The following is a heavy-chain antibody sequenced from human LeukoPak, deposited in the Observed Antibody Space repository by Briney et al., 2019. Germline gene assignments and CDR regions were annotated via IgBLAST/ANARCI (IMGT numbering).Heavy chain of an antibody. Sequence: SETLSLTCAVYGGSFSGYYWSWIRQPPGKGLEWIGEINHSGSTNYNPSLKSRVTISVDTSKNQFSLKLSSVTAADTAVYYCARGRIAAAGRRYYYYGMDVWGQGTTVTVSS. CDR2: INHSGST. V-gene: IGHV4-34*01. CDR3: ARGRIAAAGRRYYYYGMDV. D-gene: IGHD6-13*01. J-gene: IGHJ6*02. CDR1: GGSFSGYY.